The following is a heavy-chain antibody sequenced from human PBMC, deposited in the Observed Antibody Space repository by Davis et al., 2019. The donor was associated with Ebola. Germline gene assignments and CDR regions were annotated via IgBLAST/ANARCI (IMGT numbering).Heavy chain of an antibody. V-gene: IGHV4-59*11. CDR2: ISGSGRT. Sequence: PSETLSLTCTASDASISGHYWNWFRQPPGKGLEWIGFISGSGRTSYNPSLKSRVTISADPSKNQFSLNLSSVTAADTAVYFCSRFGEGAYWGQGTLVTVSS. J-gene: IGHJ4*02. CDR1: DASISGHY. CDR3: SRFGEGAY. D-gene: IGHD2-21*01.